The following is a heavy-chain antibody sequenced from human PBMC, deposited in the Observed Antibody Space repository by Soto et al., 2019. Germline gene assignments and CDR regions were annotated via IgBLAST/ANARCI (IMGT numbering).Heavy chain of an antibody. CDR2: ISHSGNT. J-gene: IGHJ4*02. CDR3: ARGGLGYCTSSTCYPFDY. Sequence: PSETLSLTCAVSGGSLSDYYWSWIRQPPGKGLEWIGEISHSGNTNYNPSLKSRALISVDASKNQFSLRLSSVTAADTAVYYCARGGLGYCTSSTCYPFDYWGQRTLVTVS. V-gene: IGHV4-34*01. D-gene: IGHD2-2*01. CDR1: GGSLSDYY.